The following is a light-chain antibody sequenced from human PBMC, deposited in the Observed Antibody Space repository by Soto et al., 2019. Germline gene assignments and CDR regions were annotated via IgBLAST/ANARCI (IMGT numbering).Light chain of an antibody. Sequence: EMVMTQSPAILSVSPGESATLSCRASQSVNSNYLAWYQQHPGQPPRLLIYGISTRATGIPARFSGSGSGTDFTLTISRLEPEDFAVYYCQQYSFLPRTFGQGTKVDIK. CDR1: QSVNSNY. CDR2: GIS. J-gene: IGKJ1*01. V-gene: IGKV3-20*01. CDR3: QQYSFLPRT.